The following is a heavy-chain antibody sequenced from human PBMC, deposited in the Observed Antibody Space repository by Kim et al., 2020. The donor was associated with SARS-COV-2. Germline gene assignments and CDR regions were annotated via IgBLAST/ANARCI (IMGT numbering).Heavy chain of an antibody. Sequence: SETLSLTCAVYGGSFSGYYWSWIRQPPGKGLEWIGEINHSGSTNYNPSLKSRVTISVDTSKNQFSLKLSSVTAADTAVYYCARDTMVRGVFDYWGQGTLVTVSS. D-gene: IGHD3-10*01. V-gene: IGHV4-34*01. CDR2: INHSGST. CDR1: GGSFSGYY. J-gene: IGHJ4*02. CDR3: ARDTMVRGVFDY.